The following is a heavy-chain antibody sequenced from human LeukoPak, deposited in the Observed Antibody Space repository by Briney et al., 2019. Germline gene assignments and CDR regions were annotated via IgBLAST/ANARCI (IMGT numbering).Heavy chain of an antibody. CDR3: ARDYRYDDSSGYYSFDY. CDR2: IWYDGSNK. V-gene: IGHV3-33*01. CDR1: GFTFSSYG. Sequence: GRSLRLSCAASGFTFSSYGMHWVRQAPGKGLEWVAVIWYDGSNKYYADSVKGRFTISRDNSKNTLYLQMNSLRAEDTAVYYCARDYRYDDSSGYYSFDYWGQGTLVTVSS. D-gene: IGHD3-22*01. J-gene: IGHJ4*02.